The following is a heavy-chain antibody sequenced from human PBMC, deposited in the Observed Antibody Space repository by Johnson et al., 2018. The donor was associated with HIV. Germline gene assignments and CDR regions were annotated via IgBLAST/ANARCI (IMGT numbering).Heavy chain of an antibody. J-gene: IGHJ3*02. CDR3: AGGSYNDAFDI. D-gene: IGHD1-26*01. CDR2: MNADGKST. Sequence: VQLVESGGVVVQPGGSLRLSCAASGFTFDDYALHWVRQAPGKGLEWVSRMNADGKSTTYADSVKGRFTISRDNSKNTLYLQMNSLRAEDTAVYYCAGGSYNDAFDIWGQGTMVTVSS. V-gene: IGHV3-74*02. CDR1: GFTFDDYA.